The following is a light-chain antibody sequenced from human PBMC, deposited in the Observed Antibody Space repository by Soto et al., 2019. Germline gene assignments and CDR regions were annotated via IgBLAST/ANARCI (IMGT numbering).Light chain of an antibody. Sequence: QSALTQPRSVSGSPGQSVTMSCTGTSSDVGGYNFVSWYQHHPGNAPTVMIYDVSQRPSGVPDRFSGSKSGNTASLTISGLQTEDEETYYRCSYSDSYTYWVFGGGTKLTVL. V-gene: IGLV2-11*01. CDR3: CSYSDSYTYWV. J-gene: IGLJ3*02. CDR2: DVS. CDR1: SSDVGGYNF.